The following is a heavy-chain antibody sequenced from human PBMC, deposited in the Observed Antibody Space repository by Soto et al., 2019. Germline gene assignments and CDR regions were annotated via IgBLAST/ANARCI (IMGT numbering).Heavy chain of an antibody. CDR3: ARALMVRGVISAFDI. CDR1: GHSFTSYW. V-gene: IGHV5-51*03. Sequence: EVQLVQSGAEVKKPGESLKISCKGSGHSFTSYWIGWVRQMPGKGLEWMGIIYPGDSDTRYSPSFQGQVTISADKSISTDHLQWSGLEASVTAMYYCARALMVRGVISAFDIWGQGTMVTVSS. J-gene: IGHJ3*02. CDR2: IYPGDSDT. D-gene: IGHD3-10*01.